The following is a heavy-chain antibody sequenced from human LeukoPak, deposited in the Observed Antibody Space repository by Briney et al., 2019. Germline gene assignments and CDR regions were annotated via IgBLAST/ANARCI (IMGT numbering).Heavy chain of an antibody. Sequence: SVKVSCKASGGTFSSYAISWVRQTPGQGLEWMGGIIPIFGTANYAQKFQGRVTITADESTSTAYMELSSLRSEDTAVYYCAVGSDYGDYVFPYWGQGTLVTVSS. V-gene: IGHV1-69*13. D-gene: IGHD4-17*01. CDR1: GGTFSSYA. J-gene: IGHJ4*02. CDR2: IIPIFGTA. CDR3: AVGSDYGDYVFPY.